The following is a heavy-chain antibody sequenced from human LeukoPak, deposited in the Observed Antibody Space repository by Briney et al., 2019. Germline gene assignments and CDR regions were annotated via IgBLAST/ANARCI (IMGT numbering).Heavy chain of an antibody. CDR3: ARQGYYYGSGSQFPHY. V-gene: IGHV1-2*06. CDR2: INPNSGGT. D-gene: IGHD3-10*01. CDR1: GYTFTGYY. J-gene: IGHJ4*02. Sequence: ASVKVSCKASGYTFTGYYMHWVRQAPGQRLEWMGRINPNSGGTNYAQKFQGKVTMTRDTSISTAYMELSRLRSDDTAVYYCARQGYYYGSGSQFPHYWGKGTLVTVSS.